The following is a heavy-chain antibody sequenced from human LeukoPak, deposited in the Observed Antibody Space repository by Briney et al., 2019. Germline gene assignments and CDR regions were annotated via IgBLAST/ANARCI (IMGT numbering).Heavy chain of an antibody. J-gene: IGHJ3*02. V-gene: IGHV3-13*01. CDR3: ARVLTVRSGGYDAFDI. D-gene: IGHD6-25*01. CDR2: IDTAGDT. Sequence: GGSLRLSCAASGFTFSTYDMHWVRHATGKGLEWVSAIDTAGDTYYPDSVKGRFTISRENAKNSLYLQMNSLRAGDTAVYYCARVLTVRSGGYDAFDIWGQGTMVTVSS. CDR1: GFTFSTYD.